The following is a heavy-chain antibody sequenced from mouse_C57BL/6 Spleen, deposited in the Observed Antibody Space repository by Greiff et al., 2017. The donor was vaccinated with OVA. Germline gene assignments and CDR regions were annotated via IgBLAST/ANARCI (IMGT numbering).Heavy chain of an antibody. Sequence: VQLQQSGPELVKPGASVKISCKASGYAFSSSWMNWVKQRPGQGLEWIGRIYPGDGDTNYNGKFKGKATLTADKSSSTAYMQLSSLTSEDSAVYFCARVPYGSSSFDYWGQGTTLTVSS. J-gene: IGHJ2*01. CDR2: IYPGDGDT. CDR3: ARVPYGSSSFDY. D-gene: IGHD1-1*01. CDR1: GYAFSSSW. V-gene: IGHV1-82*01.